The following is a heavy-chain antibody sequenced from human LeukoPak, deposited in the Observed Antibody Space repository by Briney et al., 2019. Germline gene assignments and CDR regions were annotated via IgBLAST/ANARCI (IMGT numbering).Heavy chain of an antibody. CDR2: INSDGSST. J-gene: IGHJ6*04. CDR1: GFTFSSYW. CDR3: ASPTTAAGTWYYYYGMDV. D-gene: IGHD6-13*01. V-gene: IGHV3-74*01. Sequence: GGSLRLSCAASGFTFSSYWMHWVRQAPGKGLVWVSRINSDGSSTSYADSVKGRFTISRDNAKNTLYLQMNSLRAEDTAVYYCASPTTAAGTWYYYYGMDVWGKGTTVTVSS.